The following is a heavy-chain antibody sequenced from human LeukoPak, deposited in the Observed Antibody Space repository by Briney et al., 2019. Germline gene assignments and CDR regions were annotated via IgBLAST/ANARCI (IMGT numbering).Heavy chain of an antibody. Sequence: ASVKVSCKASGGTFSSYAISWVRQAPGQGLEWMGRIIPILGIANYAQKFQGRVTITADKSTSTAYMELSSLRSEDTAVYYCARDEWELLYFDYWGQGTLVTVSS. CDR2: IIPILGIA. CDR1: GGTFSSYA. D-gene: IGHD1-26*01. J-gene: IGHJ4*02. V-gene: IGHV1-69*04. CDR3: ARDEWELLYFDY.